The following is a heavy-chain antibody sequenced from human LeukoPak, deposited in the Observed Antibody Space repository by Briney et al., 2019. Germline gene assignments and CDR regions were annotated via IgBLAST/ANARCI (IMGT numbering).Heavy chain of an antibody. D-gene: IGHD6-19*01. CDR1: GGSISSYY. J-gene: IGHJ4*02. CDR2: IYYSGNT. V-gene: IGHV4-59*01. CDR3: ARVGSGWFYYFDY. Sequence: TSETLSLTCTVPGGSISSYYWSWIRQPPGKGLEWIGYIYYSGNTNYNPSLKSRVTISVDTSKNQFSLKLSSVTAADTAVYYCARVGSGWFYYFDYWGQGTLVTVSS.